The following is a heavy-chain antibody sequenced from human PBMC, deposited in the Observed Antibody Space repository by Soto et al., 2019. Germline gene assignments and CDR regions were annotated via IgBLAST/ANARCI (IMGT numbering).Heavy chain of an antibody. D-gene: IGHD6-19*01. CDR2: ISAYNGNT. CDR3: ARDLAQQWLTPISY. Sequence: ASVKVSCKASGYTFTSYGISWVRQAPGQGLEWMGWISAYNGNTNYAQKLQGRVTMTTDTSTSTAYMELRSLRSDDTAVYYCARDLAQQWLTPISYCGQGTLVTVSS. V-gene: IGHV1-18*04. CDR1: GYTFTSYG. J-gene: IGHJ4*02.